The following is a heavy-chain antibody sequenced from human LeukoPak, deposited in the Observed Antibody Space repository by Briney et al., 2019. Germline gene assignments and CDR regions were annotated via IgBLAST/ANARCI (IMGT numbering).Heavy chain of an antibody. Sequence: GSLRLSCAASGFTFTSYAMSWVRRAPGQGLEWVGGIWYNGSNTYYADSVKGRFTISRDNSKTTPYLQLNSLQSEATAVYYFVKEAEGVLDSLDIWGEDTMVTVSS. D-gene: IGHD3-10*01. V-gene: IGHV3-30*02. J-gene: IGHJ3*02. CDR2: IWYNGSNT. CDR3: VKEAEGVLDSLDI. CDR1: GFTFTSYA.